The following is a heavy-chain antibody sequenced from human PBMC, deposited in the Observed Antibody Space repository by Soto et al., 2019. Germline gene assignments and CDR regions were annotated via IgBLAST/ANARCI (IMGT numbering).Heavy chain of an antibody. J-gene: IGHJ4*02. CDR3: ALTAYQLLFTLDY. V-gene: IGHV1-18*01. CDR2: ISAYNGNT. CDR1: GYTFTRNG. D-gene: IGHD2-2*01. Sequence: GASVKVSCKTSGYTFTRNGISWVRQAPGQGLEWMGWISAYNGNTNYAQKLQGRVTMTTDTSTSTAYMELRSLRSDDTAVYYCALTAYQLLFTLDYWGQGTLVTVS.